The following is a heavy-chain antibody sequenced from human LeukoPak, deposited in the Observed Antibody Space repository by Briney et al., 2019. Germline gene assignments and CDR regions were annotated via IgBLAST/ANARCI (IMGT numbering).Heavy chain of an antibody. CDR1: GFTFSRYW. D-gene: IGHD6-19*01. V-gene: IGHV3-74*01. CDR3: ASSSGGFNWFDP. Sequence: GGSLRLSCAASGFTFSRYWMHWVRQAPGKGLVWVSRINSDGSSTNYADSVKGRFTISRDNAKNTPYLLMNSLRVEDTAVYYCASSSGGFNWFDPWGQGTLVTVSS. CDR2: INSDGSST. J-gene: IGHJ5*02.